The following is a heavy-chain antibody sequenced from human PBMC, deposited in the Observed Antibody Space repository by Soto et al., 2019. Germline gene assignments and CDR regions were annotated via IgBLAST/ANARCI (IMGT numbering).Heavy chain of an antibody. CDR1: GGTFSSYA. CDR3: ARGHPNIAARPHYYYGMDV. J-gene: IGHJ6*02. CDR2: IIPIFGTA. D-gene: IGHD6-6*01. Sequence: SVKVSCKASGGTFSSYAISWVRQAPGQGLEWMGGIIPIFGTANYAQKFQGRVTITADESTSTAYMELSSLRSEDTAVYYCARGHPNIAARPHYYYGMDVWGQGTTVTVSS. V-gene: IGHV1-69*13.